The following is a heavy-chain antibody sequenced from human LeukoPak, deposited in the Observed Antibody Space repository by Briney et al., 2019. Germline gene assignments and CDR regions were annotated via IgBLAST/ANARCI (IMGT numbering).Heavy chain of an antibody. D-gene: IGHD6-19*01. CDR2: ISANGGST. CDR1: GFIFSSYA. Sequence: GGSLRLSCAASGFIFSSYAMSWVRQAPGKGLGWVSAISANGGSTYYADSVKGRLTISRDNSKNTLYLQMNSLRADDTAVYYCAKGSSSGWPYYFDYWGQGTLVTVSS. V-gene: IGHV3-23*01. CDR3: AKGSSSGWPYYFDY. J-gene: IGHJ4*02.